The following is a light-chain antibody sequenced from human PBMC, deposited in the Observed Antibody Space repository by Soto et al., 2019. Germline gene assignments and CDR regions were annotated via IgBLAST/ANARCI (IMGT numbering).Light chain of an antibody. Sequence: EVVLTQSPVTLSLSPGERATLSCRASQTVSNNYLAWYQQKPSQAPRLIIFGSSDRATGIPDRFSGSGSGTDFTLTISRLEPADCAVYYWQQYGSSPPYTVGQGAKLEIK. CDR2: GSS. CDR1: QTVSNNY. V-gene: IGKV3-20*01. CDR3: QQYGSSPPYT. J-gene: IGKJ2*01.